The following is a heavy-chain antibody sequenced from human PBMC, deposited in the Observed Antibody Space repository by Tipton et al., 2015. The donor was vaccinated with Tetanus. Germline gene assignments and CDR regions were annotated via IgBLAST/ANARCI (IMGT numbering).Heavy chain of an antibody. D-gene: IGHD2-8*01. CDR3: ARGDVSFDI. CDR2: TYYKSRWST. Sequence: GLVKPSQTLSLTCAISGDSVSSNSAVWNWIRQSPSRGLEWLGRTYYKSRWSTNYAVSVKSRITINPDTSKNQFSLQLTSMTPEDAAVYYCARGDVSFDIWGLGTMVTVSS. CDR1: GDSVSSNSAV. V-gene: IGHV6-1*01. J-gene: IGHJ3*02.